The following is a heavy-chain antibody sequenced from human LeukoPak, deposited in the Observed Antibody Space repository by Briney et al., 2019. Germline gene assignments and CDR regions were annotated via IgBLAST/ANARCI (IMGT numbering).Heavy chain of an antibody. Sequence: VASVKVSCKASGYTFTSYDINWVRQATGQGLEWMGWMNPNSGNTGYAQKFQGRVTITADKSTSTAYMELSSLRSEDTAVYYCARANSSNGSYFDYWGQGTLVTVSS. V-gene: IGHV1-8*01. CDR2: MNPNSGNT. J-gene: IGHJ4*02. D-gene: IGHD6-6*01. CDR1: GYTFTSYD. CDR3: ARANSSNGSYFDY.